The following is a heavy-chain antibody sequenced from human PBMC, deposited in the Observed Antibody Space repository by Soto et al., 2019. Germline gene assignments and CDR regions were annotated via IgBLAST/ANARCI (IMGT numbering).Heavy chain of an antibody. CDR2: INSGGSVI. Sequence: EVQLVESGGGLVQPGGSLRLSCAASGFTFSSYEMDWVRQAPGKGLEWVAYINSGGSVIYYGDSVKGRFTISRDNAKNSLYLKMNSLRAEDTAVYYCAKEKSVTNSGYDAFDIWGQGTMVTVS. V-gene: IGHV3-48*03. J-gene: IGHJ3*02. CDR1: GFTFSSYE. D-gene: IGHD5-12*01. CDR3: AKEKSVTNSGYDAFDI.